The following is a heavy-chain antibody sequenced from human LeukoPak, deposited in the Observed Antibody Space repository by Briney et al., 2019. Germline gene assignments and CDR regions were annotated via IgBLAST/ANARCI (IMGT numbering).Heavy chain of an antibody. J-gene: IGHJ4*02. CDR3: ARLTYYDILTGYLMTYYFDY. Sequence: SETLSLTCTVSGGSISSYDWSWIRQPPGKGLEWIGYIYYSGSTNYNPSLKSRVTISVDTSKNQFSLKLSSVTAADTAVYYCARLTYYDILTGYLMTYYFDYWGQGTLVTVSS. CDR2: IYYSGST. D-gene: IGHD3-9*01. CDR1: GGSISSYD. V-gene: IGHV4-59*01.